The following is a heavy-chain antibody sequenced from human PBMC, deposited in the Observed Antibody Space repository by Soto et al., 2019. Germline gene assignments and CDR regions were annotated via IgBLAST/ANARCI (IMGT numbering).Heavy chain of an antibody. CDR1: GYTFTNYG. D-gene: IGHD3-16*01. Sequence: QVLLVQSGAEVRKPGASVKVSCKASGYTFTNYGITWVRQAPGQGLEWMGWISASNGNTHYAQKFQGRVTMTTDTSTSTAYMELRSLRPDDTAVYFCAKTPVLLLFGGWFDPWGQGTRVTVSS. J-gene: IGHJ5*02. CDR3: AKTPVLLLFGGWFDP. CDR2: ISASNGNT. V-gene: IGHV1-18*01.